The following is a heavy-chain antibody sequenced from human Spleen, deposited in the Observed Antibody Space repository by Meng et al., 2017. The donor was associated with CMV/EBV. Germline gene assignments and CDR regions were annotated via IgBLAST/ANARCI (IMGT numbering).Heavy chain of an antibody. CDR3: ASFDHIPRRNYFDY. Sequence: QVQLQDPGPGLVKPSETLSLTCTVSGGSISSYYWSWIRQPAGKGLEWIGRIYISGSTNYNPSLKRRVTMSVDTSKNQFSLNLNSMTAADTAVYYCASFDHIPRRNYFDYWGQGTLVTVSS. V-gene: IGHV4-4*07. CDR1: GGSISSYY. CDR2: IYISGST. D-gene: IGHD2-21*01. J-gene: IGHJ4*02.